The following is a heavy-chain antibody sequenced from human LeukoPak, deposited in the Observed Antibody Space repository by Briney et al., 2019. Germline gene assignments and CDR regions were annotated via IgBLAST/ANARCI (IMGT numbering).Heavy chain of an antibody. Sequence: QPGRSLRLSCAASAFTFSSYGMHWVRQAPGEGLEWVAVLSYDGSNKYYADSVKGRFTISRDNSKNTLYLQMNSLRAEDTAVYYCATSSSSFDYWGQGTLVTVSS. CDR1: AFTFSSYG. D-gene: IGHD6-6*01. V-gene: IGHV3-30*03. J-gene: IGHJ4*02. CDR3: ATSSSSFDY. CDR2: LSYDGSNK.